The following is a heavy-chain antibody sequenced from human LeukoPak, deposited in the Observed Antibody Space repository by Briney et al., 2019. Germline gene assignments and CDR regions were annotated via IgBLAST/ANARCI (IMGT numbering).Heavy chain of an antibody. Sequence: GRSLRLSCAASGFTFSSYAMHWVRQAPGKGLEWMAVMSYDGSNKYYADSVKGRFTISRDNSKNTLYLQMNSLRGEDTVVYYCARDWSSKYPFYYGMDVWGQGTTVTVSS. V-gene: IGHV3-30-3*01. J-gene: IGHJ6*02. CDR2: MSYDGSNK. D-gene: IGHD4-11*01. CDR3: ARDWSSKYPFYYGMDV. CDR1: GFTFSSYA.